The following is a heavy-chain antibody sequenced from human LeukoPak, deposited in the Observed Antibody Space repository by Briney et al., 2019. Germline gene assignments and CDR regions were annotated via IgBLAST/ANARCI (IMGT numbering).Heavy chain of an antibody. CDR2: ISYDGSNK. V-gene: IGHV3-30*18. J-gene: IGHJ4*02. Sequence: GRSLRLSCAASGFTFSSYGMYWVRQAPGKGLEWVAVISYDGSNKYYADSVKGRFTISRDNSKNTLYLQMNSLRAEDTAVYYCAKILPDTVTADYWGQGTLVTVSS. CDR1: GFTFSSYG. CDR3: AKILPDTVTADY. D-gene: IGHD4-11*01.